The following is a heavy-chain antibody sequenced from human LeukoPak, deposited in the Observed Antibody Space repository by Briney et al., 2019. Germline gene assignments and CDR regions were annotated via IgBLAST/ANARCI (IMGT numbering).Heavy chain of an antibody. J-gene: IGHJ6*04. D-gene: IGHD5-12*01. CDR1: GFTFSSYG. CDR2: ISYDGSNK. CDR3: AKGSYSGYVAETFYYYYGMDV. Sequence: PGGSLRLSCAASGFTFSSYGMHWVRQAPGKGLEWVAVISYDGSNKYYADSVKGRFTISRDNSKNTLYLQMNSLRAEDTAVYYCAKGSYSGYVAETFYYYYGMDVWGKGTTVTVSS. V-gene: IGHV3-30*18.